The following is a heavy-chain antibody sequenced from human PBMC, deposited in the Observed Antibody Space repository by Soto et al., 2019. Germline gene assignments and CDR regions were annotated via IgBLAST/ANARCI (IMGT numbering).Heavy chain of an antibody. CDR3: ARGYAGATLNYYYYYGMDV. Sequence: SETLSLTXAVYGGSLSGYYWSWIRQPPGKGLEWIGEINHSGSTNYNPSLKSRVTISVDTSKNQFSLKLSSVTAADTAVYYCARGYAGATLNYYYYYGMDVWGQGTTVTVSS. D-gene: IGHD1-26*01. J-gene: IGHJ6*02. CDR2: INHSGST. V-gene: IGHV4-34*01. CDR1: GGSLSGYY.